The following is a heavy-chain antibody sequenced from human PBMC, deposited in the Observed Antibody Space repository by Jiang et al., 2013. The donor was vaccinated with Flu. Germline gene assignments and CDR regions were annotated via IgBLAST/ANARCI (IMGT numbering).Heavy chain of an antibody. V-gene: IGHV1-46*01. D-gene: IGHD2-2*03. J-gene: IGHJ6*02. CDR2: INPSGGST. CDR3: ATLDRPRGIDV. Sequence: SGAEVKKPGASVKVSCKASGYTFTSYYMHWVRQAPGQGLEWMGIINPSGGSTSYAQKFQGRVTMTRDTSTSTVYMELSSLRSEDTAVYYCATLDRPRGIDVWGQGTTVTVSS. CDR1: GYTFTSYY.